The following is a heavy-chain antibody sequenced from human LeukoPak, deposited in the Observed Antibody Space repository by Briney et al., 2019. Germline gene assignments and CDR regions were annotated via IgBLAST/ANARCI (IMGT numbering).Heavy chain of an antibody. J-gene: IGHJ1*01. CDR2: ISYDGSNK. D-gene: IGHD6-13*01. Sequence: GGSPRLSCAASGFTFSSYGMHWVRQAPGKGLEWVAVISYDGSNKYYADSVKGRFTISRDNSKNTLYLQMNSLRAEDTAVYYCAKDLTSYSSSYRYFQHWGQGTLVTVSS. CDR3: AKDLTSYSSSYRYFQH. CDR1: GFTFSSYG. V-gene: IGHV3-30*18.